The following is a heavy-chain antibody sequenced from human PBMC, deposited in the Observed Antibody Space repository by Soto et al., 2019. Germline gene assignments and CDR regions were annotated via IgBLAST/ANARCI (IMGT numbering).Heavy chain of an antibody. J-gene: IGHJ4*03. D-gene: IGHD3-22*01. CDR3: SRYGYYCCTYFHFCFDP. Sequence: GLEWIGYIYYSGSTYYNPSLKSRVTISVDTSKNQFSLKLISVTAEDTAVYFCSRYGYYCCTYFHFCFDPWGQGTPVTVAS. V-gene: IGHV4-31*02. CDR2: IYYSGST.